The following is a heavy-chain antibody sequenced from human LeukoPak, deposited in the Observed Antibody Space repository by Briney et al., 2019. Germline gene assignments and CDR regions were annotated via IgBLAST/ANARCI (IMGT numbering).Heavy chain of an antibody. Sequence: SVTVSCTASGGTFSSYAISWVRQAPGQGLEWMGGIIPIFGTANYVQKFQGRVTITADESTSTAYMELSSLRSEDTAVYYCARGTRGSYHYGTFDYWGQGTLVTVSS. CDR3: ARGTRGSYHYGTFDY. V-gene: IGHV1-69*13. D-gene: IGHD1-26*01. CDR1: GGTFSSYA. CDR2: IIPIFGTA. J-gene: IGHJ4*02.